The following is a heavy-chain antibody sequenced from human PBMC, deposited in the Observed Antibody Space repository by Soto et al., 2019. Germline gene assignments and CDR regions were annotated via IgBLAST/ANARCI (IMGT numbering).Heavy chain of an antibody. Sequence: VQLLESGGDLVQPGGSLRLSCVASGFILNNYAMSWVRQAPGRGLEWVSTIGGTDGDSDGVPWHEDSVKGRFPISRDSAGNTLFLHVDNLRAEDSALYYCVKRGRNWGAFDFWGQGTTVVVSS. CDR1: GFILNNYA. V-gene: IGHV3-23*01. J-gene: IGHJ3*01. CDR2: IGGTDGDSDGVP. D-gene: IGHD7-27*01. CDR3: VKRGRNWGAFDF.